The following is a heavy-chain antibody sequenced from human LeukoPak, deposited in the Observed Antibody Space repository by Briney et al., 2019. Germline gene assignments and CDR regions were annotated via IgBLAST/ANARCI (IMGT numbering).Heavy chain of an antibody. Sequence: GGSLRLSCVASGFTFRTHGMHWVRQAPGKGLEWVAFIRYNGVNKYYADSVKGRFTVSRDNSRDTLYLQMNSLRPEDTAVYYCASPDCGADCYSFDYWGQGILVTASS. CDR1: GFTFRTHG. D-gene: IGHD2-21*01. CDR3: ASPDCGADCYSFDY. J-gene: IGHJ4*02. CDR2: IRYNGVNK. V-gene: IGHV3-30*02.